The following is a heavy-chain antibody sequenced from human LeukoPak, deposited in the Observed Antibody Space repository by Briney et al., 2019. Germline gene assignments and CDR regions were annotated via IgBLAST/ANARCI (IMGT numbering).Heavy chain of an antibody. D-gene: IGHD5-18*01. CDR2: ISSSSGTI. V-gene: IGHV3-48*01. J-gene: IGHJ4*02. CDR3: ARSRDKNTYGYAY. CDR1: GFTFSSSS. Sequence: GGSLRLSCAASGFTFSSSSMNWVRQAPWKGLEWVSYISSSSGTIYYADSGKGRFTISRDNAKNSLYLQMNNLRAEDTAVYYCARSRDKNTYGYAYWGQGTLVTVSS.